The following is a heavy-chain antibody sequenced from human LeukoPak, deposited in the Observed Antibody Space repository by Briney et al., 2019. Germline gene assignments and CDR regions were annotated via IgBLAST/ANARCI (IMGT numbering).Heavy chain of an antibody. D-gene: IGHD4-23*01. Sequence: GGSLRLSCAASGFTVSSNYMSWVRQAPGKGLEWVSGISDSGGNTYYADSVKGRFIISRDNSKNTLYLQINSLRAEDTAVYYCAKARAINGGNSDYWGQGTLVTVSS. CDR1: GFTVSSNY. CDR3: AKARAINGGNSDY. CDR2: ISDSGGNT. J-gene: IGHJ4*02. V-gene: IGHV3-23*01.